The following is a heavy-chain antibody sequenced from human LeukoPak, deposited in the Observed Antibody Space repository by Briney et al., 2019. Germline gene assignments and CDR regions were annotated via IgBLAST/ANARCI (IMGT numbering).Heavy chain of an antibody. CDR1: GGTFSSYA. CDR3: AREPPNINAAADNGDY. V-gene: IGHV1-69*04. CDR2: IIPILGIA. Sequence: SVKVSCKASGGTFSSYAISWVRQAPGQGLEWMGRIIPILGIANYAQKFQGRVTITADKSTSTAYMELSSLRSEDTAVYYCAREPPNINAAADNGDYWGQGTLVTVSS. D-gene: IGHD6-13*01. J-gene: IGHJ4*02.